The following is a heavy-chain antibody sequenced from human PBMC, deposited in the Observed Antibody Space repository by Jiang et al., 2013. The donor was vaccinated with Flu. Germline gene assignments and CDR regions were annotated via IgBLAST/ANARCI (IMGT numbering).Heavy chain of an antibody. V-gene: IGHV4-4*07. CDR3: ARDRGDDYSNLRWFDP. CDR1: GGSFSGYY. J-gene: IGHJ5*02. CDR2: IYTSGST. Sequence: TCSGLVKPSETLSLTCAAYGGSFSGYYWSWIRQPAGKGLEWIGRIYTSGSTNYNPSLKSRVTISVDTSKNQFSLKLSSVTAADTAVYYCARDRGDDYSNLRWFDPWGQGTLVTVSS. D-gene: IGHD4-11*01.